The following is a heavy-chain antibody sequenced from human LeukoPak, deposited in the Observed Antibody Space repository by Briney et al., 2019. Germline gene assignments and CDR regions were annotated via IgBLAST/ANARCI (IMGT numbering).Heavy chain of an antibody. D-gene: IGHD2-2*01. CDR3: ARDTYCSSTSCYAAFHY. V-gene: IGHV3-64*01. CDR2: ISSNGGST. J-gene: IGHJ4*02. CDR1: GFTFSSYA. Sequence: GGSLRLSCAASGFTFSSYAMHWVRQAPGKGLGYVSAISSNGGSTYYANSVKGRFTISRDNSKNTLYLQMGSLRAEDMAVYYCARDTYCSSTSCYAAFHYWGQGTLVTVSS.